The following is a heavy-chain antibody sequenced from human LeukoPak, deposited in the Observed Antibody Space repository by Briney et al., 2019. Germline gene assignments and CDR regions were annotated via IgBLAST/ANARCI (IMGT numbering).Heavy chain of an antibody. D-gene: IGHD3-10*01. V-gene: IGHV1-69*05. CDR3: ATGSMVRGVITPRIDY. CDR2: IIPIFGTA. CDR1: GGTFISYA. Sequence: ASVKVSCKASGGTFISYAISWVRQAPGQGLEWMGGIIPIFGTANYAQKFQGRVTITTDESTSTAYMELSSLRSEDTAVYYCATGSMVRGVITPRIDYWGQGTLVTVSS. J-gene: IGHJ4*02.